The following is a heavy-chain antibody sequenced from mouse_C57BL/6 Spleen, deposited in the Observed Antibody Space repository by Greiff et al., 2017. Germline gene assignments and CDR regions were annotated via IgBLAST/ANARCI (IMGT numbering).Heavy chain of an antibody. CDR1: GYTFTSYW. V-gene: IGHV1-69*01. CDR3: ARGSYGYFDY. J-gene: IGHJ2*01. D-gene: IGHD1-1*02. CDR2: IDPSDSST. Sequence: QVQLQQPGAELVMPGASVKLSCKASGYTFTSYWMHWVKQGPGHGLEWIGEIDPSDSSTNYNQKFKGKSTLTVDKSSSTAYMQLSSLTSEDSAVYYGARGSYGYFDYWGQGTTLTVSA.